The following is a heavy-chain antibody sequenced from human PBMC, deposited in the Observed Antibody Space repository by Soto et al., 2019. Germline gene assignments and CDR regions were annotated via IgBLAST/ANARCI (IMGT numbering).Heavy chain of an antibody. D-gene: IGHD3-3*02. Sequence: QVQLQESGPGLVKPSETLSLTCTVSDGSVSSYGYYWTCFRQAQGQGLEWIWYIAYNGGTSYNPSLRGRVHISVDTCMSPFSLDLSFATAEDTALYYCTRGGHFYEYMIWGQGTLVTVSS. J-gene: IGHJ4*02. CDR2: IAYNGGT. CDR3: TRGGHFYEYMI. V-gene: IGHV4-61*08. CDR1: DGSVSSYGYY.